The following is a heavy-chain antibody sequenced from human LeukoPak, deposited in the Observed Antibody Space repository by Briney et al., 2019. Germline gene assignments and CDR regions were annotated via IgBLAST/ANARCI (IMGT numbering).Heavy chain of an antibody. Sequence: SVKVSCKASGGTFSSYAISWVRQAPGQGLEWMGRIIPILGIANYAQKFQGRVTITADKSTSTAYMKLSSLRSEDTAVYYCARGPPIAAAGTFPNLWGQGTLVTVSS. J-gene: IGHJ5*02. CDR1: GGTFSSYA. V-gene: IGHV1-69*04. CDR2: IIPILGIA. D-gene: IGHD6-13*01. CDR3: ARGPPIAAAGTFPNL.